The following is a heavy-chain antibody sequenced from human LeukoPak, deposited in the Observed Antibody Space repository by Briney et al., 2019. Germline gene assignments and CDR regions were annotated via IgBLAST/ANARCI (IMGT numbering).Heavy chain of an antibody. CDR3: ARLQGDSTAIFDY. D-gene: IGHD2-21*01. CDR2: VYYSGET. V-gene: IGHV4-59*11. J-gene: IGHJ4*02. CDR1: GGSISGHY. Sequence: SETLSLTCTVSGGSISGHYWSWIRQPPAKGLEWVGYVYYSGETNYNPSLKSRVTISVDTSKNQFSLKLTSVTAADTAVYYCARLQGDSTAIFDYWGQGILVSVSS.